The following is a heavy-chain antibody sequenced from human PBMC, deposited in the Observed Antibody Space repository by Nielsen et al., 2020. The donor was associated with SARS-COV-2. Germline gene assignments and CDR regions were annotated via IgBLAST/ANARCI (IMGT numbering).Heavy chain of an antibody. Sequence: WIRQPPGKGLEWIGYIYYSGSTNYNPSLKSRVTISVDKSKNQFSLKLTSVSAADTAVYYCARPAVVLPAATYYYYYYHMDVWGKGTMVTVSS. J-gene: IGHJ6*03. V-gene: IGHV4-61*07. D-gene: IGHD2-2*01. CDR3: ARPAVVLPAATYYYYYYHMDV. CDR2: IYYSGST.